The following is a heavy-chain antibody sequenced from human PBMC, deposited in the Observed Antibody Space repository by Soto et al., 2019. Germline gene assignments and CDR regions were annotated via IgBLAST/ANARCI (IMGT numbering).Heavy chain of an antibody. Sequence: PSQTLSLTCAISGDSVSSNSAALNWIRQSPSRGLEWLGRTYYRSKWYNDYAVSVKSRITINPDTSKNQFSLQLNSVTPEDTAVYYCAREPVYYDFWSGDPPSYYYYGMDVWGQGTTVTVSS. CDR2: TYYRSKWYN. CDR1: GDSVSSNSAA. V-gene: IGHV6-1*01. J-gene: IGHJ6*02. D-gene: IGHD3-3*01. CDR3: AREPVYYDFWSGDPPSYYYYGMDV.